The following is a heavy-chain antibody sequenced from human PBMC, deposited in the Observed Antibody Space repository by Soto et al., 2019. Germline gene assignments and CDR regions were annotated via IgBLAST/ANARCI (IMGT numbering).Heavy chain of an antibody. CDR2: IYDGGRT. CDR1: GGSISTVDYW. CDR3: ASGPSEDKVDS. V-gene: IGHV4-30-4*01. Sequence: QVQLQESGPGLVKPSQTLSLTCTVSGGSISTVDYWWSWIRQSPDMGLEWIGHIYDGGRTYNNPSLESRVTMSVDTAKGQLSLTFISVSAPDTAVYYGASGPSEDKVDSWGQGTLVTVSS. J-gene: IGHJ4*02.